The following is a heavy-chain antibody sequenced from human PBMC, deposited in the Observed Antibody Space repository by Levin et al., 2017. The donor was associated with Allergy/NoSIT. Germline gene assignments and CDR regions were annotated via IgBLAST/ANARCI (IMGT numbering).Heavy chain of an antibody. CDR2: IIPILGIA. J-gene: IGHJ4*02. V-gene: IGHV1-69*02. CDR1: GGTFSSYT. D-gene: IGHD6-19*01. CDR3: ASGYSSGWYFDY. Sequence: SVKVSCKASGGTFSSYTISWVRQAPGQGLEWMGRIIPILGIANYAQKFQGRVTITADKSTSTAYMELSSLRSEDTAVYYCASGYSSGWYFDYWGQGTLVTVSS.